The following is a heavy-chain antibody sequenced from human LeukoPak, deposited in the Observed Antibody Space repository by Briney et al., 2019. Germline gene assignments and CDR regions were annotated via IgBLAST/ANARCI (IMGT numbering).Heavy chain of an antibody. CDR3: ARARLFGPRGLVG. CDR1: GFIFTHYA. V-gene: IGHV3-30*04. Sequence: PGGSLRLSCAASGFIFTHYAIDWVRQAPGKGLEWVAVVSDEAGHDSNADSRFSISRENPENTVSLQMTGLTSEDTAVYYCARARLFGPRGLVGWGQGATVSVSS. CDR2: VSDEAGHD. J-gene: IGHJ6*02. D-gene: IGHD3-22*01.